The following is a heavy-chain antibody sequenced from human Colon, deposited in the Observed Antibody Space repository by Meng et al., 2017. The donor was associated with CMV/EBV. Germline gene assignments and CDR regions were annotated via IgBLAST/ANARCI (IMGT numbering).Heavy chain of an antibody. CDR2: MNPNSGNT. Sequence: ASVKVSCKASGYTFTSYDINWVRQATGQGLEWMGWMNPNSGNTGYAQKFQGRVTITRNTSISTAYMELSSLRSEDTAAYYCARGVSRTPYYYYGMDVWGQGTTVTVSS. CDR3: ARGVSRTPYYYYGMDV. J-gene: IGHJ6*02. CDR1: GYTFTSYD. V-gene: IGHV1-8*03.